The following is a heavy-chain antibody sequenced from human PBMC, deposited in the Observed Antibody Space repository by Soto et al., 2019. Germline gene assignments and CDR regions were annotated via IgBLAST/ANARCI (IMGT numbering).Heavy chain of an antibody. D-gene: IGHD3-10*01. Sequence: ASVKVSCKASGYTFTSYYMHWVRQAPGQGLEWMGIINPSGGSTSYAQKFQGRVTMTRDTSTSTVYMELSSLRSDDTAVYYCARCELDYYGSGSYLPYCHANDYWGQGTLVTVSS. CDR3: ARCELDYYGSGSYLPYCHANDY. V-gene: IGHV1-46*01. CDR2: INPSGGST. CDR1: GYTFTSYY. J-gene: IGHJ4*02.